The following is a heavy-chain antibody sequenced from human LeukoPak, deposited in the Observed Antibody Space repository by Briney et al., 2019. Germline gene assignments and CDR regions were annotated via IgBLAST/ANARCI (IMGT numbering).Heavy chain of an antibody. J-gene: IGHJ5*02. V-gene: IGHV3-30-3*01. CDR3: ARVAREGWLRSDYNWFDP. Sequence: PGGSLRLSCAASGFTFTSYVMHWVRQAPGKGLEWVALISYDGSNKYYADSVKGRFTISRDNSKNTLYLQMNSLRPEDTAVYYCARVAREGWLRSDYNWFDPWGQGTLVTVSS. D-gene: IGHD5-12*01. CDR1: GFTFTSYV. CDR2: ISYDGSNK.